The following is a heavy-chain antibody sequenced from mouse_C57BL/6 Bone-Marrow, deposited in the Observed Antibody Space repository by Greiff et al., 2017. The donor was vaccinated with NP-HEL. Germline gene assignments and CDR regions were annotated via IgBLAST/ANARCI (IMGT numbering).Heavy chain of an antibody. J-gene: IGHJ4*01. D-gene: IGHD2-12*01. V-gene: IGHV7-3*01. Sequence: EVQLVESGGGLVQPVGSLSLSCAASGFTFTDYYMSWVRQPPGKALEWLGFIRNKANGYTTEYSASVKGRFTISRDNSQSILYLQMNALRAEDSATYYCSRPYRGNYYAMDYWGQGTSVTVSS. CDR1: GFTFTDYY. CDR3: SRPYRGNYYAMDY. CDR2: IRNKANGYTT.